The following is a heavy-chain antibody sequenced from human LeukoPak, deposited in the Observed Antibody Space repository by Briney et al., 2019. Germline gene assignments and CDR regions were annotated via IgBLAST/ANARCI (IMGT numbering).Heavy chain of an antibody. CDR2: ISGSGGST. CDR3: AKGPGGSVSGGFDY. V-gene: IGHV3-23*01. D-gene: IGHD2-15*01. CDR1: GFTFSSYA. J-gene: IGHJ4*02. Sequence: GGSLRLSCAASGFTFSSYAMSWVRQAPGKGLEWVSAISGSGGSTYYADSVKGRFTISRDNSKDTLYLQMNSLRAEDTAVYYRAKGPGGSVSGGFDYWGQGTLVTVSS.